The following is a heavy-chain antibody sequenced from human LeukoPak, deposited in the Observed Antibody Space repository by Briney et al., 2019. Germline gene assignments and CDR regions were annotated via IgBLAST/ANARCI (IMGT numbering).Heavy chain of an antibody. J-gene: IGHJ3*02. D-gene: IGHD3-22*01. CDR3: ARDLSYYYDSSGYYPPIQALGVGVKEPDAFDI. V-gene: IGHV4-4*02. Sequence: PSGTLSLTCAVSGGSISSSNWWSWVRQPPGKGLEWIGEIYHSGSTNYNPSLKSRVTISVDKSKNQFSLKLSSVIAADTAVYYCARDLSYYYDSSGYYPPIQALGVGVKEPDAFDIWGQGTMVTVSS. CDR1: GGSISSSNW. CDR2: IYHSGST.